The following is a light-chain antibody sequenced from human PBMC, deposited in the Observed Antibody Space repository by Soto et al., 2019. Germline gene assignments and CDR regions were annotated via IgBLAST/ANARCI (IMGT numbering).Light chain of an antibody. J-gene: IGKJ2*01. Sequence: DIQMTQSPSSLSASVGVRVTITCRASQSVSNWLAWYQQEPGKAPKLLIYAASNLISGVPSRFSGSGSGTEFTLTISSLQPDDFATYYCQQYNSYPGTFGQGTK. CDR1: QSVSNW. CDR2: AAS. CDR3: QQYNSYPGT. V-gene: IGKV1-5*01.